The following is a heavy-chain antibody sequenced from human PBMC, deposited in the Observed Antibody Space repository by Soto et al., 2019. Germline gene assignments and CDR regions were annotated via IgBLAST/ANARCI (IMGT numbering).Heavy chain of an antibody. CDR1: GFIFSTYS. D-gene: IGHD2-15*01. CDR3: TRAISGGPFDY. Sequence: EVQLVESGGGLVKPGGSLRLSCAASGFIFSTYSMNWVRQTPGKGLEWVSSISRSSDHMYYADSVRGRFTISRDNAKNALLLQMNSLRAEDTAVYYCTRAISGGPFDYWGQGARVTVS. V-gene: IGHV3-21*01. CDR2: ISRSSDHM. J-gene: IGHJ4*02.